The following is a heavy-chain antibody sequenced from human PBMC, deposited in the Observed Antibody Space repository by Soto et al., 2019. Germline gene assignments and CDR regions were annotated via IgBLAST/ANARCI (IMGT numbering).Heavy chain of an antibody. D-gene: IGHD3-16*01. CDR3: ARTTAFVSGTYPPAHFDY. J-gene: IGHJ4*02. Sequence: QVQLQQWGAGLLKPSATLSLTCAVYGGSFSGYYWSWIRQSPGKGLEWIGEINHSGSTNYTPSLKSRVTISVDTSKNQVSLKLSSVTAADTAVYYCARTTAFVSGTYPPAHFDYWGQGTRVTVSP. CDR2: INHSGST. CDR1: GGSFSGYY. V-gene: IGHV4-34*01.